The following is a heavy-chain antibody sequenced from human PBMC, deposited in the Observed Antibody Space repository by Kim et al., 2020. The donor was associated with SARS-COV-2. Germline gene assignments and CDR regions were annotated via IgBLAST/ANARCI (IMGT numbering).Heavy chain of an antibody. V-gene: IGHV4-59*08. CDR2: FYGAGYS. J-gene: IGHJ3*02. Sequence: SETLSLTCTVSGGSTNGYYWSWIRQPPGNGLEWIGDFYGAGYSDSNPSLKSRVTISVYTSKKQLSLKLTSATAAHTAVSYFARHVNEMATTWAVYALDI. CDR1: GGSTNGYY. CDR3: ARHVNEMATTWAVYALDI. D-gene: IGHD5-12*01.